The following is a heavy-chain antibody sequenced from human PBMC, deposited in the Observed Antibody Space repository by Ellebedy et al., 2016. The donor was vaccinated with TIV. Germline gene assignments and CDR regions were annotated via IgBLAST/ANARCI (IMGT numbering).Heavy chain of an antibody. V-gene: IGHV3-21*01. CDR3: ARAGVVVASTQAGDY. J-gene: IGHJ4*02. CDR2: ISGRSSYI. CDR1: GFTFSSYA. Sequence: GESLKISXAASGFTFSSYAMSWVRQAPGKGLQWVASISGRSSYIFYADSLKGRFTISRDGAKNSLYLQMKRLRAEDTAVYYCARAGVVVASTQAGDYWGQGTLVTVSS. D-gene: IGHD2-15*01.